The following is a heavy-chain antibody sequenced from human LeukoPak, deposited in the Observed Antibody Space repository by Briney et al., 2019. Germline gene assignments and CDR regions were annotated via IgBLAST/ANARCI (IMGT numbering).Heavy chain of an antibody. Sequence: AGGSLRLSCAASRFTFSTYTMNWVRQAPGKGLEWVSSISSSSSYIYYADSVKGRFTISRDNSKNTLYLQMNSLRAEDTAVYYCAKEPYCSSTSCIGEYFQRWGQGTLVTVSS. V-gene: IGHV3-21*01. CDR3: AKEPYCSSTSCIGEYFQR. D-gene: IGHD2-2*01. CDR2: ISSSSSYI. J-gene: IGHJ1*01. CDR1: RFTFSTYT.